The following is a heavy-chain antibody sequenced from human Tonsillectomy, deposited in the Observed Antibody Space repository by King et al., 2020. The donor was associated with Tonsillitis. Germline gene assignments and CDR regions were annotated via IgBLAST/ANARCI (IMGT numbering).Heavy chain of an antibody. D-gene: IGHD3-9*01. V-gene: IGHV3-30*18. CDR1: GFTFSNCG. CDR3: AKDNGRYYDILTAYRYYYYGMDV. CDR2: ISYDGNNK. J-gene: IGHJ6*02. Sequence: VQLVESGGGVVQPGRSLRLSCAASGFTFSNCGMHWVRQAPGKGLEWVTVISYDGNNKYYADSVKGRFTISRDNSKNTLYLQMNSLRAEDTAVYYCAKDNGRYYDILTAYRYYYYGMDVWGQGSTVTASS.